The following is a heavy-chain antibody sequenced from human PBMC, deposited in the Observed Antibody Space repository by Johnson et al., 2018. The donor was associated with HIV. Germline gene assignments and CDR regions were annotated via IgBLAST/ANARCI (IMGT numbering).Heavy chain of an antibody. CDR3: AKDRGAARAFDAFDI. CDR1: GLTFSSYG. J-gene: IGHJ3*02. CDR2: IRYDGSNK. D-gene: IGHD6-6*01. Sequence: QMLLVESGGGVVQPGGSLRLSCAASGLTFSSYGMHWVRQAPGKGLEWVAFIRYDGSNKNYADSVKGRFTSSRDNSKNTLYLQMNSLRAEDTAVYYCAKDRGAARAFDAFDIWGQGTMVTVSS. V-gene: IGHV3-30*02.